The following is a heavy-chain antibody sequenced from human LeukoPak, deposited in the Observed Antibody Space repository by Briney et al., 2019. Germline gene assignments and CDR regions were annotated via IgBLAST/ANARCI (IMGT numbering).Heavy chain of an antibody. CDR2: ISAYNGNT. J-gene: IGHJ4*02. CDR3: ATIPITIFGVVIIGGPLDY. CDR1: GYTFTSYG. V-gene: IGHV1-18*01. D-gene: IGHD3-3*01. Sequence: ASVKVSCKASGYTFTSYGISWVRQAPGQGLEWMGWISAYNGNTNYAQKLQGRVTMTTDTSTSTAYMELRSLRSDDPAVYYCATIPITIFGVVIIGGPLDYWGQGTLVTVSS.